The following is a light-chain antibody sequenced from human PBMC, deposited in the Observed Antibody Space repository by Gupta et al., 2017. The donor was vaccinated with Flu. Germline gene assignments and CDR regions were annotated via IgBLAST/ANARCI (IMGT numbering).Light chain of an antibody. CDR3: AAWDDSLSGRV. CDR1: SSNIGSHY. J-gene: IGLJ3*02. CDR2: RNN. Sequence: QSVLPQPPSSFGTPGQRVTISCSGSSSNIGSHYVYWYQQRPGTAPKLLIYRNNQRPSGVPDRFSGSKSGTSASLAISGLRSEDEADYYCAAWDDSLSGRVFGGGTKLTVL. V-gene: IGLV1-47*01.